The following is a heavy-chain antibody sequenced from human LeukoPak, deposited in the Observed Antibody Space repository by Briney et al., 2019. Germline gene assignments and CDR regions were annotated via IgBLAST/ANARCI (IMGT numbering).Heavy chain of an antibody. J-gene: IGHJ3*02. CDR1: GYSISSGYY. Sequence: SETLSLTCTVSGYSISSGYYWGWIRQPPGKGLEWIGNIYQTGSTYYNPSLKSRVTISLDTSKNQFSLKLSSVTAADTAVYYCARTWTPGGDAFDIWGQGTMVIVSS. V-gene: IGHV4-38-2*02. CDR3: ARTWTPGGDAFDI. CDR2: IYQTGST. D-gene: IGHD3/OR15-3a*01.